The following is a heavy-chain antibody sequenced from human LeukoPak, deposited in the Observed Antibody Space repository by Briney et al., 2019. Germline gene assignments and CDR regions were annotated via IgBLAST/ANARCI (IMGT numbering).Heavy chain of an antibody. V-gene: IGHV3-48*01. CDR3: ARAYDFWSGPGGY. CDR2: ISSNSGIK. Sequence: GGSLRLSCAASGFTFKSFSMHWVRQAPGKGLEWVSDISSNSGIKSYADSVKGRFTISRDNAKNSLYLQMNSLRAEDTAAYYCARAYDFWSGPGGYWGQGTLVTVSS. D-gene: IGHD3-3*01. J-gene: IGHJ4*02. CDR1: GFTFKSFS.